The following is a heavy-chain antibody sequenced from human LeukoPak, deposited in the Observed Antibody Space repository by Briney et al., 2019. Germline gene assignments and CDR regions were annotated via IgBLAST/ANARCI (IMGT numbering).Heavy chain of an antibody. Sequence: SETLSLTCTVSGGSISSYYWSWIRQPPGKGLEWIGYIHYSGSTNYNPSLKSRVTISVDTSKNQFSLKLSSVTAADTAVYYCAGYEWELRDWFDPWGQGTLVTVSS. CDR3: AGYEWELRDWFDP. J-gene: IGHJ5*02. D-gene: IGHD1-26*01. V-gene: IGHV4-59*08. CDR2: IHYSGST. CDR1: GGSISSYY.